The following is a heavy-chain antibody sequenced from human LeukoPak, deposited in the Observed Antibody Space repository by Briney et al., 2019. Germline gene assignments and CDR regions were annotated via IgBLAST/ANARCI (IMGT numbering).Heavy chain of an antibody. D-gene: IGHD1-1*01. J-gene: IGHJ4*02. V-gene: IGHV3-48*03. CDR3: ARYVRYNWNDAFEEY. CDR2: ISSSGSTI. Sequence: GGSLRLSCAASGFTFSSYEMNWVRQAPGKGLEWVSYISSSGSTIYYADFVKGRFTISRDNAKNSLYLQMNSLRAEDTAVYYCARYVRYNWNDAFEEYWGQGTLVTVSS. CDR1: GFTFSSYE.